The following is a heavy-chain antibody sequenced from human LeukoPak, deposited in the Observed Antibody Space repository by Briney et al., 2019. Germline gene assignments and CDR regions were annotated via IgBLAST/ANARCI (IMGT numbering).Heavy chain of an antibody. CDR2: IYYSGST. CDR3: VREGRIAAAESTSGFAAFDI. Sequence: TSETLSLTCTLSVGSFSRYYWSWTRQPPGEGREWLGYIYYSGSTNYHPSLKSRVTLSVDASKNQSSLKLSSETAADTAVYCCVREGRIAAAESTSGFAAFDIWSQGTMVTASS. J-gene: IGHJ3*02. D-gene: IGHD6-13*01. CDR1: VGSFSRYY. V-gene: IGHV4-59*01.